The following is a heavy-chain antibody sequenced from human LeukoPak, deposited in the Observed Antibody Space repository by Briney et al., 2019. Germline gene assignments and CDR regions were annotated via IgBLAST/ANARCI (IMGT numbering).Heavy chain of an antibody. CDR3: ATSEGFDY. V-gene: IGHV3-30*03. Sequence: GRSLRLSCAASGFTFSSYGMHWVRQAPGRGLEWVAVISYDGSNKYYADSVKGRFTISRDNSKNTLYLQMNSLRAEDTAVYYCATSEGFDYWGQGTLVTVSS. CDR1: GFTFSSYG. CDR2: ISYDGSNK. D-gene: IGHD6-19*01. J-gene: IGHJ4*02.